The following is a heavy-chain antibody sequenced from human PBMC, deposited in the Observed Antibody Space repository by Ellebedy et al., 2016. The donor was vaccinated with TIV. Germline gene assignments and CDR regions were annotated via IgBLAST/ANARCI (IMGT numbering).Heavy chain of an antibody. V-gene: IGHV4-59*01. Sequence: GSLRLSCAVSGGSLSDNYWTWIRQPPGKGLEWIGYLYYTGSTNYNPSLKNRVTISVNTPRNQFSLKLNSVTAADPAVYYCVSSVSVDAFDLWGQGTMVTVSS. CDR3: VSSVSVDAFDL. J-gene: IGHJ3*01. CDR1: GGSLSDNY. CDR2: LYYTGST. D-gene: IGHD3-10*01.